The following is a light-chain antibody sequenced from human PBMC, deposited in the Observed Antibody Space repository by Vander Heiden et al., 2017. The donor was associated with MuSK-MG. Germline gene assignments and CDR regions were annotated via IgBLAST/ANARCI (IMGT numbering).Light chain of an antibody. CDR3: QAWDSSTGV. Sequence: SYELTPPPSVSVSPGPTAIITCSGDKLGGHYACWYQQKPGQSPVLVIYQDSKRPSGVPERFSGSNSANTATLTSSGTQAVDEAYYYCQAWDSSTGVFGGGTKLTVL. J-gene: IGLJ2*01. CDR1: KLGGHY. CDR2: QDS. V-gene: IGLV3-1*01.